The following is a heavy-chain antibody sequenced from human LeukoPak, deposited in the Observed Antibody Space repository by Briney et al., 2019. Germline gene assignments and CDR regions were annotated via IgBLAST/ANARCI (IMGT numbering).Heavy chain of an antibody. CDR3: ARDRGGVYDSSAYIDN. CDR2: IYYSGST. J-gene: IGHJ4*02. Sequence: SETLSLTCTVSGGSVSSYYWSWIRQPPGKGLEWIGYIYYSGSTNYNPSLRSRVTISLDTSKNQFSLKLSSVTAADTAVYYCARDRGGVYDSSAYIDNWGQGTLVTVSS. CDR1: GGSVSSYY. D-gene: IGHD3-22*01. V-gene: IGHV4-59*02.